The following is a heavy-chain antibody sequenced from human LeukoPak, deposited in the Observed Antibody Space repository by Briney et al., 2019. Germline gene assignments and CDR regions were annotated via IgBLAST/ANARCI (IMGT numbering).Heavy chain of an antibody. CDR1: GFTFSSYE. V-gene: IGHV3-21*01. CDR3: ASGADTAMVTTDAFDI. J-gene: IGHJ3*02. Sequence: GGSLRLSCAASGFTFSSYEMNWVRQAPGKGLEWVSPISSSSSYIYYADSVKGRFTISRDNAKNSLYLQMNSLRAEDTAVYYCASGADTAMVTTDAFDIWGQGTMVTVSS. CDR2: ISSSSSYI. D-gene: IGHD5-18*01.